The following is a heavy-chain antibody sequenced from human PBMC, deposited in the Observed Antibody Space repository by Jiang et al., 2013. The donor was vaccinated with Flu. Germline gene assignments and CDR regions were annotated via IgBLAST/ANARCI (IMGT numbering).Heavy chain of an antibody. J-gene: IGHJ6*02. CDR1: GFTFDDYA. V-gene: IGHV3-9*01. CDR3: AKDVRHGTYDLGHWDYYGMDV. CDR2: IWWNSATV. Sequence: VQPGRSLRLSCAASGFTFDDYAMHWVRQAPGKGLEWVSGIWWNSATVGYADSVKGRFTISRDNAKNSLFLQMNSLRPEDTALYYCAKDVRHGTYDLGHWDYYGMDVWGQGTTVTVSS. D-gene: IGHD3-3*01.